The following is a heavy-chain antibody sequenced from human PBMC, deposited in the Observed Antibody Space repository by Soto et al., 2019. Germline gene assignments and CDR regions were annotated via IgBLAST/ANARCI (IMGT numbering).Heavy chain of an antibody. V-gene: IGHV1-18*01. J-gene: IGHJ5*02. CDR1: GYTFFTYD. CDR2: ISTYSGDT. Sequence: QVHLVQSGVEVKTPGASVKVSCQASGYTFFTYDISWVRQAPGQGLEWMGWISTYSGDTKYAQKFQGRVTMTTDTPTTTDYLELRSLRSDDTGVYYCARHHGPTTSENGFDPWGQGTLVTVSS. D-gene: IGHD5-12*01. CDR3: ARHHGPTTSENGFDP.